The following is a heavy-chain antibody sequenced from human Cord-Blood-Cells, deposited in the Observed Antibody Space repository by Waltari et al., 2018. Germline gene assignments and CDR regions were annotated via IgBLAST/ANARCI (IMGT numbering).Heavy chain of an antibody. CDR3: ARDGSSGPFDY. V-gene: IGHV4-34*01. CDR1: AWSSSGYY. Sequence: QVQLLQRGAGLLTPSEPRSLTSAVCAWSSSGYYWSWIRQPPGKGLEGIGEINHSGSTNYNPSLKSRVTISVDTSKNQFSLKLSSVTAADTAVYYCARDGSSGPFDYWGQGTLVTVSS. CDR2: INHSGST. D-gene: IGHD6-19*01. J-gene: IGHJ4*02.